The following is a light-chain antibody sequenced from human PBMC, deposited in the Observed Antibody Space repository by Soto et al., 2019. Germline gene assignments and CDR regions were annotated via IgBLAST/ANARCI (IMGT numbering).Light chain of an antibody. V-gene: IGKV3-11*01. CDR1: QSISTW. CDR2: DAS. J-gene: IGKJ5*01. CDR3: QQRSNWPIT. Sequence: EIVLTQSPGTLSLSPGERAALSCRASQSISTWLAWYQQKPGKAPKLLIYDASTLETGVPSRFSGSGSGTEFTLTISSLEPEDFALYYCQQRSNWPITFGQGTRLENK.